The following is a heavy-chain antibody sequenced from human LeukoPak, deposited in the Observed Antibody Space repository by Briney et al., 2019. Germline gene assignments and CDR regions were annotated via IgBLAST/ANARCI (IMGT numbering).Heavy chain of an antibody. CDR1: GASFNTYY. D-gene: IGHD1-1*01. J-gene: IGHJ5*01. V-gene: IGHV4-34*01. CDR3: ARGPVALPNDRLSLFFDF. CDR2: VKHDGGT. Sequence: SETLSLTCAVYGASFNTYYWTWIRQSPDKGLEWIGEVKHDGGTNVHPSLRSRVVMSVDASKNQFSLKMTSVTAADTAIYFCARGPVALPNDRLSLFFDFWGQGTLVTVSS.